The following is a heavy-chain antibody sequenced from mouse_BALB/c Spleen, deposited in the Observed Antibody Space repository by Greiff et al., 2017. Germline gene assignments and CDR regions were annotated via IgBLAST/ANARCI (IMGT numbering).Heavy chain of an antibody. J-gene: IGHJ2*01. V-gene: IGHV1S81*02. CDR2: INPSNGRT. Sequence: QVQLQQPGAELVKPGASVKLSCKASGYTFTSYWMHWVKQRPGQGLEWIGEINPSNGRTNYNEKFKSKATLTVDKSSSTAYMQLSSLTSEDSAVYYCERTDSLLRYYFDYWGQGTTLTVSS. D-gene: IGHD1-2*01. CDR3: ERTDSLLRYYFDY. CDR1: GYTFTSYW.